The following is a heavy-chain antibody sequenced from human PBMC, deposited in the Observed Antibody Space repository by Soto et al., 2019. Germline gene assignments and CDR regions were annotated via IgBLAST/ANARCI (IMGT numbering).Heavy chain of an antibody. J-gene: IGHJ6*02. Sequence: RASVKVSCKASGGTFSSYAISWVRQAPGQGLEWMGGIIPIFGTANYAQKFQGRVTITADESTSTAYMELSSLRSEDTAVYYCADSSSYYYYGMDGWGQGPTVTVSS. CDR3: ADSSSYYYYGMDG. V-gene: IGHV1-69*13. CDR1: GGTFSSYA. D-gene: IGHD6-6*01. CDR2: IIPIFGTA.